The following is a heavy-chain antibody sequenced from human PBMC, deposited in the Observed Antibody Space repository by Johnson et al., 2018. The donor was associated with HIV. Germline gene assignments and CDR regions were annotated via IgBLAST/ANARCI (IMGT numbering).Heavy chain of an antibody. J-gene: IGHJ3*02. CDR3: ARAVYSSSSSCAFDI. V-gene: IGHV3-20*04. D-gene: IGHD6-6*01. CDR1: GFTFDEYG. CDR2: INWNGGST. Sequence: VQLMESGGGVVRPGGSLRLSCAVSGFTFDEYGMSWVRQAPGKGLEWVSGINWNGGSTYYANSVKGRFTISRDNSKNTLSLQMNSQGAEDTAVYYCARAVYSSSSSCAFDIWGQGTMVTVSS.